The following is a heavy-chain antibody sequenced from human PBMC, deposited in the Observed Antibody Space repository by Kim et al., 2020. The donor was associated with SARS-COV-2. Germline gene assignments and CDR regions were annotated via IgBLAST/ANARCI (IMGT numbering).Heavy chain of an antibody. CDR3: ARDSLQYYDILTGYRRPHAFDI. CDR2: IIPIFGTA. Sequence: SVKVSCKASGGTFSSYAISWVRQAPGQGLEWMGGIIPIFGTANYAQKFQGRVTITADESTSTAYMELSSLRSEDTAVYYCARDSLQYYDILTGYRRPHAFDIWGQGTMVTVSS. V-gene: IGHV1-69*13. CDR1: GGTFSSYA. J-gene: IGHJ3*02. D-gene: IGHD3-9*01.